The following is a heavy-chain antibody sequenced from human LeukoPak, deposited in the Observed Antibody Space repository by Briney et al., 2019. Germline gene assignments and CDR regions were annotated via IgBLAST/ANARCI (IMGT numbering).Heavy chain of an antibody. Sequence: NPSETLSLTCAVYGGSFSGYYWSWIRQPPGKGLEWIGEINHSGSTNYNPSLKSRVTISVDTSKNQFSLKLSSVTAADTAVYYCARGNYDFWSGYSSIDYWGQGTLVTVSS. CDR2: INHSGST. CDR3: ARGNYDFWSGYSSIDY. V-gene: IGHV4-34*01. D-gene: IGHD3-3*01. CDR1: GGSFSGYY. J-gene: IGHJ4*02.